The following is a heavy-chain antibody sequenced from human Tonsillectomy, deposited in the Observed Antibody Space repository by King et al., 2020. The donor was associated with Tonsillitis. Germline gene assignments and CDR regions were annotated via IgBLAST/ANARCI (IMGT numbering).Heavy chain of an antibody. Sequence: VQLQESGPGLVKPSETLSLTCTVSGGSIRRYYWSWIRQPPGEGLEWIGYIYYSGSTNYNPSLKSRITMSVETSKNQISLKLTSVTAADTAVYYCARHIGASRAFDIWGQGTMVTVSS. CDR1: GGSIRRYY. J-gene: IGHJ3*02. V-gene: IGHV4-59*01. D-gene: IGHD3-3*01. CDR3: ARHIGASRAFDI. CDR2: IYYSGST.